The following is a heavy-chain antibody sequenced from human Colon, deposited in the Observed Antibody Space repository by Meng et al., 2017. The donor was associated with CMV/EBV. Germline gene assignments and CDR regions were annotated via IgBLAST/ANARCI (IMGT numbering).Heavy chain of an antibody. CDR2: IYYTGND. J-gene: IGHJ2*01. Sequence: QVHLPEPGTGLVKPSETLSLTCTVSGDSISGRSYYWCWIRQPPGKGLEWIASIYYTGNDYHNPSLKSRVTISIDTSNNQFSLRLTSVTAADTAVYYCARMALHWYFDLWGRGTLVTVSS. V-gene: IGHV4-39*07. CDR1: GDSISGRSYY. D-gene: IGHD5-24*01. CDR3: ARMALHWYFDL.